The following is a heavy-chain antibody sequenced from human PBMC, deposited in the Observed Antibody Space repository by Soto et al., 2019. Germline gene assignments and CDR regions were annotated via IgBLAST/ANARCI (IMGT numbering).Heavy chain of an antibody. CDR3: AGELIMKNYFDT. CDR2: IHSSGST. D-gene: IGHD3-16*01. Sequence: QVQLQQSGPELLNHSETLFLTCTVSGGSIHGHYWTRMRQFPGRGLEWTSYIHSSGSTNYNPSLRIRLTMAIDPSTNIFSLWLTSVTAADTAVYYCAGELIMKNYFDTWGQGSLFTAPS. V-gene: IGHV4-59*11. J-gene: IGHJ4*02. CDR1: GGSIHGHY.